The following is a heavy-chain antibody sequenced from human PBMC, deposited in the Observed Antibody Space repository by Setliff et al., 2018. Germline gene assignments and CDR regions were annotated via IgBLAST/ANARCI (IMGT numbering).Heavy chain of an antibody. Sequence: HPGGSLRLSCAASGFTFSSYWMHWVRQGPGKGLVWVSYINFDGTSTNYADSVKGRFTISRDNAKNTVYLQLNRLRADDTAVYYCIRDWGEAGSTNAFDIWGQGTVVTVSS. CDR2: INFDGTST. CDR1: GFTFSSYW. CDR3: IRDWGEAGSTNAFDI. V-gene: IGHV3-74*01. J-gene: IGHJ3*02. D-gene: IGHD1-26*01.